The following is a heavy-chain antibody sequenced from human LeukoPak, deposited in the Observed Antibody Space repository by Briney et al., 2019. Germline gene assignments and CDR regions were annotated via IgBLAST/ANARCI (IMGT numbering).Heavy chain of an antibody. CDR1: GGSISSYY. J-gene: IGHJ5*02. D-gene: IGHD2-2*02. CDR2: IYTSGST. V-gene: IGHV4-4*07. CDR3: ARGDCSSTSCYTANWFDP. Sequence: SETLSLTCTVSGGSISSYYWSWIRQPAGKGLEWIGRIYTSGSTNYNPSLKSRVTMSVDTSKNPFSLKLSSVTAADTAVYYCARGDCSSTSCYTANWFDPWGQGTLVTASS.